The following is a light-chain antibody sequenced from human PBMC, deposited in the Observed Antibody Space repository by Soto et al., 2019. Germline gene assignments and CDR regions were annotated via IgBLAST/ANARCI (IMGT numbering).Light chain of an antibody. J-gene: IGLJ1*01. Sequence: QSVLRQTASMSGSPGHSVTISCAGTSSDIGGYNYVSWYQHHPGTAPTLIIYDVSSRPSGVSHRFSASKSGNTASLTISGLQAEDEADYYCSSFSVASTLFGTGTKVTVL. CDR3: SSFSVASTL. V-gene: IGLV2-14*01. CDR1: SSDIGGYNY. CDR2: DVS.